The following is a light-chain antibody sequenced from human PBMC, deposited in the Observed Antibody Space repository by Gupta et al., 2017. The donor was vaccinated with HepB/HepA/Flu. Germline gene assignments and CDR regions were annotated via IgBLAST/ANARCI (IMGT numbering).Light chain of an antibody. Sequence: SSALPQPPSLSVSPGQTASITCPGDRLGDKSVCWYQQKPGQSPVLVIYQDTKRPSGIPERFSGSNSGNTATLTISGTQARDEAEYSWQAWDSSTVVFGGGTKLTVL. V-gene: IGLV3-1*01. CDR3: QAWDSSTVV. CDR2: QDT. CDR1: RLGDKS. J-gene: IGLJ2*01.